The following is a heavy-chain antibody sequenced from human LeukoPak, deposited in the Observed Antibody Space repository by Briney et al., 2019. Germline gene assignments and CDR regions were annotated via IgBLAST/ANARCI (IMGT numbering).Heavy chain of an antibody. J-gene: IGHJ5*02. D-gene: IGHD2-2*01. CDR1: GFTFSSYA. CDR2: ISYDGSNK. V-gene: IGHV3-30-3*01. Sequence: PGRSLRLSCAASGFTFSSYAMHWVRQAPGKGLEWVAVISYDGSNKYYADSVRGRFTISRDNSKNTLYLQMNSLRAEDTAVYYCARDPGFASSTSCWDWFDPWGQETLVTVSS. CDR3: ARDPGFASSTSCWDWFDP.